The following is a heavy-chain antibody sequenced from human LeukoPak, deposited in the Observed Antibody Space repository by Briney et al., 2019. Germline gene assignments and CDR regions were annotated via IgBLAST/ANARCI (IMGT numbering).Heavy chain of an antibody. J-gene: IGHJ6*03. D-gene: IGHD3-10*01. CDR1: GGSFSGYY. CDR2: INHSGST. CDR3: ARGGITMVRGVGYYYMDV. Sequence: PSETLSLTCAVYGGSFSGYYWSWLRQPPGKGLEWIGEINHSGSTNYNPSLKSRVTISVDTSKNQFSLKLSSVTAADTAVYYCARGGITMVRGVGYYYMDVWGKGTTVTVSS. V-gene: IGHV4-34*01.